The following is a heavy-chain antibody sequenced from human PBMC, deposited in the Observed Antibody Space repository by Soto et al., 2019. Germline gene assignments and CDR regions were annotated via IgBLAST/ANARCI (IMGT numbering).Heavy chain of an antibody. CDR2: TYYRSKWYN. CDR3: ARGITSGGSCCNNYYYYGMAV. D-gene: IGHD2-15*01. J-gene: IGHJ6*04. CDR1: GDSVSSNSAA. V-gene: IGHV6-1*01. Sequence: SQTLSLTCAISGDSVSSNSAAWNWIRQSPSRGLEWLGRTYYRSKWYNDDAVSVKSRITINPDTSKNQFSLQLNSVTPEDTAVYYCARGITSGGSCCNNYYYYGMAVWGTGTTANV.